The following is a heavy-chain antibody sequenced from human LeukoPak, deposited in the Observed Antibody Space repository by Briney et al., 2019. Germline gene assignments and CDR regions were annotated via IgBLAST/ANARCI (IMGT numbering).Heavy chain of an antibody. J-gene: IGHJ4*02. D-gene: IGHD3-3*01. Sequence: PGGSLRLSCAASGFTFSNYGMHWVRQAPGKGLEWVAFIRYDESNKYYADSVKGRFTISRDNSKNKLYLQTNSLRAEDTAVYYCAKEYGFLEWIDYWGQGTLVTVSS. CDR1: GFTFSNYG. V-gene: IGHV3-30*02. CDR3: AKEYGFLEWIDY. CDR2: IRYDESNK.